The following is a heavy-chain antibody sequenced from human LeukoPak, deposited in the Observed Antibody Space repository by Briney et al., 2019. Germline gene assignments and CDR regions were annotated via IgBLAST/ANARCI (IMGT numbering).Heavy chain of an antibody. V-gene: IGHV3-23*01. J-gene: IGHJ4*02. CDR3: AKSSKAVMYYFDY. CDR2: ISGIGGST. Sequence: QSGGSLRLSCAASGLTFNSHAMTWVRQAPGKGLEWVSAISGIGGSTFYADFVKGRFTISRDNSKNTLYLQMNTLRPEVTALYYCAKSSKAVMYYFDYWGQGTLVTVS. D-gene: IGHD3-16*01. CDR1: GLTFNSHA.